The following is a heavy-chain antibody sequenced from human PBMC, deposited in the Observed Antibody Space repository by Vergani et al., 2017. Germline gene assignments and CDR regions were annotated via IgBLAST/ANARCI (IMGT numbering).Heavy chain of an antibody. Sequence: VQLVESGGGVVQPGRSLRLSCAASGFTFSSYAMSWVRQAPGKGLEWVSAISGSGGSTYYADSVKGRFTISRDNSKNTLYLQMNSLRAEDTAVYYCAKWVYGSGSYSYYFDYWGQGTLVTVSS. CDR1: GFTFSSYA. D-gene: IGHD3-10*01. CDR3: AKWVYGSGSYSYYFDY. J-gene: IGHJ4*02. CDR2: ISGSGGST. V-gene: IGHV3-23*04.